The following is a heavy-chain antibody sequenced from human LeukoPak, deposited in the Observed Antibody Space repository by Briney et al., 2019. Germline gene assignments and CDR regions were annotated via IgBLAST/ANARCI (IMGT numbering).Heavy chain of an antibody. CDR2: ITSTSAYR. Sequence: GGSLRLSCVGSGFAFNTYTITWARQAPGKGLEWVSSITSTSAYRQYADSVRGRFTISRDNTKNSLYLQMNSLGAEDTAVYHCARVTAGATTLNYYYYFMDVWGKGTTVTVSS. J-gene: IGHJ6*03. V-gene: IGHV3-21*01. CDR3: ARVTAGATTLNYYYYFMDV. CDR1: GFAFNTYT. D-gene: IGHD1-26*01.